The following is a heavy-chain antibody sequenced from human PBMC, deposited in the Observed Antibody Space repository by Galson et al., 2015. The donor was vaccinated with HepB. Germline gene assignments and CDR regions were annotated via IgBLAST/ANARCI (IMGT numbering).Heavy chain of an antibody. Sequence: SLRLSCAASGFTFSSYWMSCVRQAPGKGLEWVANIKQDGSEKYYVDSVKGRFTISRDNAKNSLYLQMNSLRAEDTAVYYCARDLYSSLIGFGYWGQGTLVTVSS. CDR3: ARDLYSSLIGFGY. V-gene: IGHV3-7*01. J-gene: IGHJ4*02. CDR2: IKQDGSEK. D-gene: IGHD5-18*01. CDR1: GFTFSSYW.